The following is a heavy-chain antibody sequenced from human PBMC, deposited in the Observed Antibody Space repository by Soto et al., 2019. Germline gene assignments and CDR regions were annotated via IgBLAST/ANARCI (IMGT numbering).Heavy chain of an antibody. D-gene: IGHD2-8*01. CDR1: GFIFSNYV. J-gene: IGHJ6*02. CDR3: AKGGVALHYYDGLDV. CDR2: ISADGLNT. Sequence: PGGSLRLSCAASGFIFSNYVMTWVRQAPGKGLEWVSGISADGLNTHYADSVMGRFTISRDNSKNAVFLQMNSLTVEDTAIYYCAKGGVALHYYDGLDVWGQGTTVTVSS. V-gene: IGHV3-23*01.